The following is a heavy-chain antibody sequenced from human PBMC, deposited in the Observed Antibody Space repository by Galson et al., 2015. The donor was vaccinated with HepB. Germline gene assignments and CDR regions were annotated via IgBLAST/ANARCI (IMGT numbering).Heavy chain of an antibody. D-gene: IGHD5-24*01. CDR2: INPSGGNP. Sequence: SVKVSCKASGYTFTSYSMHWVRQAPGQGLEWMGIINPSGGNPSYAQKFQGRVTMTRDTSTSTVYMELSSLRSEDTAVYYCSRAGDLQYYYYYYMDVWGKGTTVTVSS. CDR3: SRAGDLQYYYYYYMDV. V-gene: IGHV1-46*01. J-gene: IGHJ6*03. CDR1: GYTFTSYS.